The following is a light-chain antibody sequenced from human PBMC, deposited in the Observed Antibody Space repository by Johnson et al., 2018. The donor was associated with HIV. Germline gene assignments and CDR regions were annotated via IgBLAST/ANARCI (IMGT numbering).Light chain of an antibody. Sequence: QSVLTQPPSVSAAPGQKVTISCSGSTSNIGNKYVSWYQQLPGTAPKLLIYENNKRPSGIPDRFSGSKSGTSVTLDITGLQTGDEADYYCGTWDSSLNAYVFGAATKVAVL. CDR2: ENN. CDR1: TSNIGNKY. CDR3: GTWDSSLNAYV. J-gene: IGLJ1*01. V-gene: IGLV1-51*02.